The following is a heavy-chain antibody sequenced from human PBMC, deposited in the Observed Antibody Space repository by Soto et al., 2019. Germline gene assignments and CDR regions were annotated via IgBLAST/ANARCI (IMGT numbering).Heavy chain of an antibody. D-gene: IGHD3-3*01. CDR3: ASLAEWFFDY. J-gene: IGHJ4*02. CDR1: GYTFTDYW. V-gene: IGHV5-51*01. Sequence: GESLKISCKVSGYTFTDYWIGWVRQMPGKGLEWMGIIYPGDSDTRYNPSLQGQVTISADTSISTAYLQWSSLKASDSAIYYCASLAEWFFDYWGQGTLVTVSS. CDR2: IYPGDSDT.